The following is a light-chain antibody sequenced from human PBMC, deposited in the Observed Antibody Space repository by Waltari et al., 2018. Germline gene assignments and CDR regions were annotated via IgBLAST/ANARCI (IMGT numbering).Light chain of an antibody. J-gene: IGLJ3*02. V-gene: IGLV2-14*01. Sequence: QSALTQPASVSGSPGQSITISCTGTSSDVGFYNYVFWYQQHPGKAPKLMIYDVSERPSGLSNRFSASKSGNTASLTISGLQAEDEADYYCNSYAGSSSWVFGGGTKLTVL. CDR2: DVS. CDR3: NSYAGSSSWV. CDR1: SSDVGFYNY.